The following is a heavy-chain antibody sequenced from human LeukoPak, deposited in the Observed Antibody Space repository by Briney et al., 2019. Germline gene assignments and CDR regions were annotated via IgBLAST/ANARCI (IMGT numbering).Heavy chain of an antibody. V-gene: IGHV3-74*01. CDR1: GFTFSSYW. CDR3: AGVRYSSGWSFDY. D-gene: IGHD6-19*01. CDR2: INSDGSST. Sequence: GGSLRLSCAASGFTFSSYWMHWVRQAPGKGLVWVSRINSDGSSTSYADSVKGRFTISRDNAKNTLYLQMNSLRAEDTAVYYCAGVRYSSGWSFDYWGQGTLVTVSS. J-gene: IGHJ4*02.